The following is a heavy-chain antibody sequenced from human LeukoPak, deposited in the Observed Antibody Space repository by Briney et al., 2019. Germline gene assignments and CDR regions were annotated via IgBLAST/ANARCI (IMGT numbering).Heavy chain of an antibody. V-gene: IGHV1-46*01. D-gene: IGHD4-11*01. Sequence: ASVKVSCKASGYTFTSNYIHWVRQAPGQGLEWMGMIYPRDGSTSYAQKFQGRVTVTRDTSTSTVHMELSGLRSEDTAVYYCARDQEGSDYWGLGTMVTVSS. CDR1: GYTFTSNY. J-gene: IGHJ3*01. CDR2: IYPRDGST. CDR3: ARDQEGSDY.